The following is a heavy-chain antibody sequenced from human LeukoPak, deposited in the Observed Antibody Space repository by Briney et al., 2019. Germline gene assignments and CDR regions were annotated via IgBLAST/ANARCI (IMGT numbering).Heavy chain of an antibody. CDR1: GFTFSSYG. Sequence: GGSLRLSCAASGFTFSSYGMHWVRQAPGKGLEWVAFIRYDGSNKYYADSVEGRFTISRDNSKNTLYLQMNSLRAEDTAVYYCAKDSRHSGSYPDAFDIWGQGTMVTVSS. J-gene: IGHJ3*02. CDR2: IRYDGSNK. V-gene: IGHV3-30*02. CDR3: AKDSRHSGSYPDAFDI. D-gene: IGHD1-26*01.